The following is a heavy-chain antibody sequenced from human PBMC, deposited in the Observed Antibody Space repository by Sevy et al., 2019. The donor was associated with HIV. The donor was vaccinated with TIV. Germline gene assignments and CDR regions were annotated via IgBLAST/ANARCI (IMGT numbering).Heavy chain of an antibody. CDR2: ISGSGGST. CDR3: AKDSPLRFLERLETNWFDP. J-gene: IGHJ5*02. CDR1: GFTFSSYA. Sequence: GGSLRLSCAASGFTFSSYAMSWVRQAPGKGLEWVSAISGSGGSTYYEDSVKGRFTISRDNSKNTLYLQMNSLRAEDTAVYYCAKDSPLRFLERLETNWFDPWGQGTLVTVSS. D-gene: IGHD3-3*01. V-gene: IGHV3-23*01.